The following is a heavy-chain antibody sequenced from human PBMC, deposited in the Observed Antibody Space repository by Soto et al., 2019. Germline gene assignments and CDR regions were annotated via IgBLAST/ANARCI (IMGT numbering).Heavy chain of an antibody. J-gene: IGHJ5*02. V-gene: IGHV1-46*01. CDR3: ARSSGGNFGIIIEGTNWVAP. Sequence: GASVKVSCKAPRDTFTSYYINWVRQAPGQGLEWMGVINPHGGSTAYAQKFKGRVTLTRDTSASTVYMEVSSLTSEDTAMYYCARSSGGNFGIIIEGTNWVAPWGQGTLVTFSS. CDR2: INPHGGST. D-gene: IGHD1-26*01. CDR1: RDTFTSYY.